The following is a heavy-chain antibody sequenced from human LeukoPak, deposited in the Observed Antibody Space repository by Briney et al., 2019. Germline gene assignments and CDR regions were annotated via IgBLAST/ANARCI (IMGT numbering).Heavy chain of an antibody. CDR3: ARGAVAGTITYYYYGMDV. D-gene: IGHD6-19*01. V-gene: IGHV4-34*01. CDR1: GGSFRGYY. CDR2: INQSGST. J-gene: IGHJ6*02. Sequence: PSETLSLSCAVYGGSFRGYYWSWIRQPPGKGLEWIGEINQSGSTNYNSSLKSRVTISVDTSKNQFSLKLSSVTAADTAVYYCARGAVAGTITYYYYGMDVWGQGTTVTVSS.